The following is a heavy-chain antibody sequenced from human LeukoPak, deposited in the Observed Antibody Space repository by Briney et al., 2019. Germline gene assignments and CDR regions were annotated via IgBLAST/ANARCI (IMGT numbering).Heavy chain of an antibody. D-gene: IGHD4/OR15-4a*01. CDR2: ISDTGAST. Sequence: GGSLRLSCAASGITFKIYAMSWVRQARGPGLEWIAAISDTGASTYYADSVKGRFTISRDNSENTLFLQMNSLRAEDTAVYYCAKDWFYSANGHPFDIWGQGATVTVSS. CDR3: AKDWFYSANGHPFDI. V-gene: IGHV3-23*01. J-gene: IGHJ3*02. CDR1: GITFKIYA.